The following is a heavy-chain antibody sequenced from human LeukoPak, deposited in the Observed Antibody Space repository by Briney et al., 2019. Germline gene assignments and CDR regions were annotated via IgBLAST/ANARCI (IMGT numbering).Heavy chain of an antibody. Sequence: SETLSLTCAVYGGSFSGYYWSWIRQPPGKGLEWIGEINHSGSTNYNPSLKSRVTISVDTSKNQFSLKLSSVTAADTAVYYCARGRRTTVVTPYYYYYYGMDVWGQGTTVTVSS. CDR2: INHSGST. J-gene: IGHJ6*02. V-gene: IGHV4-34*01. D-gene: IGHD4-23*01. CDR1: GGSFSGYY. CDR3: ARGRRTTVVTPYYYYYYGMDV.